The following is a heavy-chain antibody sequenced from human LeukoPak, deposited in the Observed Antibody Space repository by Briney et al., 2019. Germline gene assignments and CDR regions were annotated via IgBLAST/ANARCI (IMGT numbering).Heavy chain of an antibody. CDR1: GFTFSSYG. Sequence: PGGSLRLSCAASGFTFSSYGMHWVRQAPGKGLEWVSYISSSGSTIYYADSVKGRFTISRDNAKNSLYLQMDSLRAEDTAVYYCARDTPCGGDCSYFDYWGQGTLVTVSS. V-gene: IGHV3-48*04. CDR2: ISSSGSTI. J-gene: IGHJ4*02. CDR3: ARDTPCGGDCSYFDY. D-gene: IGHD2-21*01.